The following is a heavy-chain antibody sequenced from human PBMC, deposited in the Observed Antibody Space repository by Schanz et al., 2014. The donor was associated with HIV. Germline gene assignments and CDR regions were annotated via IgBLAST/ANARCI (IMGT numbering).Heavy chain of an antibody. CDR2: IYHTGGA. V-gene: IGHV4-30-2*01. Sequence: QLQLQESGSGLVKPSQTLSLTCAVSGGSLSSGGSYSWSWVRKPPGKGLEWIGHIYHTGGASYTPSLKSRVTMPVDKPKTQFSQKLPSVTAADTAVYYCARGPSGGLTPSRGMDVWGQGTTVTVSS. D-gene: IGHD1-26*01. J-gene: IGHJ6*02. CDR1: GGSLSSGGSYS. CDR3: ARGPSGGLTPSRGMDV.